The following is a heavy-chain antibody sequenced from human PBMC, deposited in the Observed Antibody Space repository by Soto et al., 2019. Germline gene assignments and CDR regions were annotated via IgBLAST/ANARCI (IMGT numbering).Heavy chain of an antibody. J-gene: IGHJ4*02. Sequence: QLQLQESGPGLVKPSETLSLTCFVSGGSISSNNYYWGWIRQPPGKGLEWIGSMSYSRRTYYNPSLKSRVTISVDTSKNQFSLKLTSVTAADTAVYYWASHLRPTNWGGGDFDYWGQGPRVTVSS. V-gene: IGHV4-39*01. CDR3: ASHLRPTNWGGGDFDY. D-gene: IGHD7-27*01. CDR2: MSYSRRT. CDR1: GGSISSNNYY.